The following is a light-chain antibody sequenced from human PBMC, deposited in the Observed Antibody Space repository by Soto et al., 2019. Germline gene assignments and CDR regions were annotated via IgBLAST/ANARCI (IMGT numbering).Light chain of an antibody. J-gene: IGKJ1*01. Sequence: EIVLTHSPGTLSLSPCERATFSFSASQSLPSNFLAWYQRKPGQAPRLLIYDASSRATGIPDRFSGSGSGTEFMLTISRLEPEDFAVYYCHQYASSTGTFGQGTKVDIK. V-gene: IGKV3-20*01. CDR1: QSLPSNF. CDR2: DAS. CDR3: HQYASSTGT.